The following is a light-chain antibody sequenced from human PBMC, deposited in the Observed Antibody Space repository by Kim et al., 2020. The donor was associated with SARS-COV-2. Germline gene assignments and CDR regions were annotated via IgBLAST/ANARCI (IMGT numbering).Light chain of an antibody. J-gene: IGLJ2*01. Sequence: ELTQPPSASGPPGQRVTISCSGSSSNIGSNSVHWYQQLPGTAPKLLIYSDDQRPSGVPERFSGSKSGTSASLAISGLQSEDETDYYCTSWDDSLNGVIFGGGTKLTVL. V-gene: IGLV1-44*01. CDR2: SDD. CDR1: SSNIGSNS. CDR3: TSWDDSLNGVI.